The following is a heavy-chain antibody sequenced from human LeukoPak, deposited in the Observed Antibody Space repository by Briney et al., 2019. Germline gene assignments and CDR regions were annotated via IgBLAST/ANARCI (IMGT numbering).Heavy chain of an antibody. CDR3: AKSWGLRGYYFDY. Sequence: SETLSLTCTVSGGSINSGSYYWGWIRQPPGKGLEWIGSIYYTGSSYYNPSLKSRATISVDTSKNQFSLKLSSVTAADTALYYCAKSWGLRGYYFDYWGQGTLVTVSS. J-gene: IGHJ4*02. V-gene: IGHV4-39*07. D-gene: IGHD3-16*01. CDR1: GGSINSGSYY. CDR2: IYYTGSS.